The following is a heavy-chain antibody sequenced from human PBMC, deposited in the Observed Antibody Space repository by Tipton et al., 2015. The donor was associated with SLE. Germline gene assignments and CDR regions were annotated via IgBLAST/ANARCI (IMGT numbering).Heavy chain of an antibody. J-gene: IGHJ3*02. CDR1: GFTFSSYA. Sequence: SLRLSCAASGFTFSSYAMSWVRQAPGKGLEWVSAISGSGGSTYYADYVKGRFTISRDNSKNTLYLQMNSLRVEDTAVYYCAKDRDDAFDIWGQRTMVTVSS. CDR3: AKDRDDAFDI. CDR2: ISGSGGST. V-gene: IGHV3-23*01.